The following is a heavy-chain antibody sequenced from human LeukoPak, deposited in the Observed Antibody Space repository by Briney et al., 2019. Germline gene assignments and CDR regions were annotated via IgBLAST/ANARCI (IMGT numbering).Heavy chain of an antibody. J-gene: IGHJ4*03. V-gene: IGHV4-59*01. Sequence: PSETLSLTCTVSGGSISSYYWSWIRQPPGKGLEWIGYIYYSGSTNYNPSLKSRVTIPVDTSKNQFSLKLSSVTAADTAVYYCARVEVFDDILTGYSYFDYWGQGTTVTVSS. CDR3: ARVEVFDDILTGYSYFDY. CDR1: GGSISSYY. CDR2: IYYSGST. D-gene: IGHD3-9*01.